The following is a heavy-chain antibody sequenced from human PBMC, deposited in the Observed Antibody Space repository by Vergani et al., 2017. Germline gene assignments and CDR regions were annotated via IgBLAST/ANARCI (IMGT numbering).Heavy chain of an antibody. D-gene: IGHD3-16*02. Sequence: EVQLLESGGGLVQPGGSLRLSCAASGFPFSSYAMSWVRQAPGKGLEWVSAISGSGGSTYYADSVKGRFTISRDNSKNTLYLQMNSLRAEDTAVYYCAKASAYYDYVWGSYRLYGMDVWGQGTTVTVSS. J-gene: IGHJ6*02. CDR3: AKASAYYDYVWGSYRLYGMDV. CDR2: ISGSGGST. V-gene: IGHV3-23*01. CDR1: GFPFSSYA.